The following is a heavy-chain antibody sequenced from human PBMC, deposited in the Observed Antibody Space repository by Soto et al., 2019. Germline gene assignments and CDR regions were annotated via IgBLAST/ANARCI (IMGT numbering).Heavy chain of an antibody. J-gene: IGHJ4*02. CDR3: AKDLGVENCSDGYCYSLFAY. D-gene: IGHD2-15*01. CDR2: IKSKTDGGTP. Sequence: PGGSLRLSCAASGFTFTTAWINWVRQAPGKGLEWVGRIKSKTDGGTPDFAAPVRGRFAISRDDSKSTVYLQMNSLKTEDTAVYYCAKDLGVENCSDGYCYSLFAYWGQGTLVTVSS. CDR1: GFTFTTAW. V-gene: IGHV3-15*07.